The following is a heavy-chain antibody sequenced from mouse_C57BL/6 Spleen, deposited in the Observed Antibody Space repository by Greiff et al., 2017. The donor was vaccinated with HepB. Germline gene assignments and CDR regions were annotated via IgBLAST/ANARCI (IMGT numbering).Heavy chain of an antibody. CDR3: AREDGYYGGNYFDY. CDR2: ISYDGSN. J-gene: IGHJ2*01. D-gene: IGHD2-3*01. V-gene: IGHV3-6*01. CDR1: GYSITSGYY. Sequence: EVKLQESGPGLVKPSQSLSLTCSVPGYSITSGYYWNWIRQFPGNKLEWMGYISYDGSNNYNPSLKNRISITRDTSKNQFFLKLNSVTTEDTATYYCAREDGYYGGNYFDYWGQGTTLTVSS.